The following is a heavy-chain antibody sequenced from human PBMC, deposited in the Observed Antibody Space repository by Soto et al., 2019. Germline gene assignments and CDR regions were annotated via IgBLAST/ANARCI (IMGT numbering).Heavy chain of an antibody. CDR3: ARDSLILGYCSSTSCYLDYYGMDV. CDR2: ISYDGSNK. J-gene: IGHJ6*02. V-gene: IGHV3-30-3*01. CDR1: GFTFSSYA. D-gene: IGHD2-2*01. Sequence: GGSLRLSCAASGFTFSSYAMHWVRQAPGKGLEWVAVISYDGSNKYYADSVKGRFTISRDNSKNTLYLQMNSLRDEDTAVYYCARDSLILGYCSSTSCYLDYYGMDVWGQGTTVTVSS.